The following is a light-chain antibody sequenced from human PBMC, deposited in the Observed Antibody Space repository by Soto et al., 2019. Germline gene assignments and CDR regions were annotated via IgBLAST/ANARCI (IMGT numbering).Light chain of an antibody. CDR1: SSNIGAGYD. Sequence: HSVLTQPPSVSGAPGQRVTISCTGSSSNIGAGYDVHWYQQLPGTAPKLLIYGNSNRPSGVPDRFSGSKSGTSASLAITGLQAEDEADYYCQSSDSSLSGLVFGTGTKHRP. CDR3: QSSDSSLSGLV. V-gene: IGLV1-40*01. J-gene: IGLJ1*01. CDR2: GNS.